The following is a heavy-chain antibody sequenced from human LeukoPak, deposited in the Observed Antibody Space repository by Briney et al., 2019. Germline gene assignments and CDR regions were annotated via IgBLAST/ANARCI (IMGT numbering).Heavy chain of an antibody. CDR3: AISIQAAAIPAFDY. CDR2: INPDRGGT. D-gene: IGHD6-25*01. V-gene: IGHV1-2*02. CDR1: GKTFPRHK. Sequence: APRKGFCKAPGKTFPRHKKHRRRQGPRQGPEVKGWINPDRGGTDYARQFQGRVTMTSDTSIRAAYMELSSLVSEDSAVYFCAISIQAAAIPAFDYWGQGTLVTVSS. J-gene: IGHJ4*02.